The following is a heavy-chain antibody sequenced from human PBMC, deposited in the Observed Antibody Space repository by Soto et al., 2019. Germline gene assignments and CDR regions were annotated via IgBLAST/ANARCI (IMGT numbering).Heavy chain of an antibody. D-gene: IGHD5-18*01. CDR1: GGTLSSGPYY. CDR3: ARGRGYRYGDRELFFEY. V-gene: IGHV4-31*03. CDR2: IFYSGRT. Sequence: QVQLQESGPGLVKPSQTLSLTCTVSGGTLSSGPYYWTWIRQHPGKGLEWIGYIFYSGRTYYNPSLKARLTISVDTSANQVSLSLSSVTAADTAVYYCARGRGYRYGDRELFFEYWGQGALVTVSS. J-gene: IGHJ4*02.